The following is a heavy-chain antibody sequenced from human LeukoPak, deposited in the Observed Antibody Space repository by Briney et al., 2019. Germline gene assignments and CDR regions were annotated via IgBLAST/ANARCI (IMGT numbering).Heavy chain of an antibody. CDR2: ISAYNGNT. D-gene: IGHD3-9*01. CDR1: GYTFTSYG. Sequence: ASVKVSCKASGYTFTSYGISWVRQAPGQGLEWMGWISAYNGNTNYAQKLQGRVTMTTDTSTSTAYMELRSLRSDDTAVYYCARVAFREEGYFDWLYWFDPWGQGTLVTVSS. J-gene: IGHJ5*02. CDR3: ARVAFREEGYFDWLYWFDP. V-gene: IGHV1-18*01.